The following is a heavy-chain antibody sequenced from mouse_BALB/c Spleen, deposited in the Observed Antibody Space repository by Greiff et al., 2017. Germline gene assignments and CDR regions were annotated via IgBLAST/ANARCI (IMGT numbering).Heavy chain of an antibody. CDR2: INPSNGGT. D-gene: IGHD1-1*01. CDR1: GYTFTSYY. Sequence: VQVVESGAELVKPGASVKLSCKASGYTFTSYYMYWVKQRPGQGLEWIGEINPSNGGTNFNEKFKSKATLTVDKSSSTAYMQLSSLTSEDSAVYYCTRSYYGSSYTAPYWGQGTLVTVSA. V-gene: IGHV1S81*02. J-gene: IGHJ3*01. CDR3: TRSYYGSSYTAPY.